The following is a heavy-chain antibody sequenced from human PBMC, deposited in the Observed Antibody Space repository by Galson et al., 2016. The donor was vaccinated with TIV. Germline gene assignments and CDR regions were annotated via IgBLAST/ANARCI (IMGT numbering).Heavy chain of an antibody. V-gene: IGHV3-66*02. Sequence: SLRLSCASSGLSVSINYMTWVRQAPGKGLEWVSLISDGGSTYYPDFVKGRFTISRDNSKNTFYLQMNSLRVEDTAVYYCARDRVVDATYYYYYYGMDVWGQGTAVTVSS. CDR2: ISDGGST. J-gene: IGHJ6*02. D-gene: IGHD2-15*01. CDR3: ARDRVVDATYYYYYYGMDV. CDR1: GLSVSINY.